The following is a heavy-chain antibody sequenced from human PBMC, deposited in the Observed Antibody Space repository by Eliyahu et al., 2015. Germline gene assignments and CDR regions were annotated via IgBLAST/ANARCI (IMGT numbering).Heavy chain of an antibody. V-gene: IGHV3-33*01. Sequence: QVQLVESGGGVVQPGRSXRXXCXASGFPFSDYAMHXVRQAPGQGLDWVAIIWHDGSNKFYADSVTGRFTISRDNSKNTLYLQMNSLRAEDTAVYYCVRAGIQLGYDYWGKGSLVTVSS. CDR2: IWHDGSNK. CDR1: GFPFSDYA. J-gene: IGHJ4*02. D-gene: IGHD1-1*01. CDR3: VRAGIQLGYDY.